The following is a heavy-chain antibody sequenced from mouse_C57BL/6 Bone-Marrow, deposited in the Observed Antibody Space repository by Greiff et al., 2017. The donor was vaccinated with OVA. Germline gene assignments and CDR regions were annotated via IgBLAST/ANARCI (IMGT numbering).Heavy chain of an antibody. V-gene: IGHV1-50*01. D-gene: IGHD1-1*01. CDR2: IDPSDSYT. CDR3: ARYYYGYYWYFDV. CDR1: GYTFTSYW. Sequence: QVHVKQPGAELVKPGASVKLSCKASGYTFTSYWMQWVKQRPGQGLEWIGEIDPSDSYTNYNQKFKGKATLTVDTSSSTAYMQLSSLTSEDSAVYYCARYYYGYYWYFDVWGTGTTVTVSS. J-gene: IGHJ1*03.